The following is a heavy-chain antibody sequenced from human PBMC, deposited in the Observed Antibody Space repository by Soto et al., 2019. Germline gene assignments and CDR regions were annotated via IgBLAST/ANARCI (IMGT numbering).Heavy chain of an antibody. CDR1: GYTLTELS. D-gene: IGHD3-22*01. J-gene: IGHJ4*02. V-gene: IGHV1-24*01. Sequence: ASVKVSCKVSGYTLTELSMHWVRQAPGKGLEWMGGFDPEDGETIYAQKFQGRVTMTEDTSTDTAYMELSSLRSEDTAVYYCATSYYDSSGYYPDFDYWGQGALVTVSS. CDR2: FDPEDGET. CDR3: ATSYYDSSGYYPDFDY.